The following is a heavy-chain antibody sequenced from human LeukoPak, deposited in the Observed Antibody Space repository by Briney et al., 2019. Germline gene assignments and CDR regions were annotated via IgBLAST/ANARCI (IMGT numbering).Heavy chain of an antibody. J-gene: IGHJ4*02. CDR2: IRQDGSVQ. D-gene: IGHD1/OR15-1a*01. V-gene: IGHV3-7*01. Sequence: GGSLSLPCAASGFTFSSYWMIGVGQAPGKGLEWVANIRQDGSVQNYVDSVKGRFTISRDNPKNSVYLQMSSLRAEDTAVYYCLVTTRSRGFDYWGQGTLVTVSS. CDR1: GFTFSSYW. CDR3: LVTTRSRGFDY.